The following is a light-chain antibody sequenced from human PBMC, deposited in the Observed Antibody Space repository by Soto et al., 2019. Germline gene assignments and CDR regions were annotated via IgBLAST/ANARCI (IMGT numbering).Light chain of an antibody. CDR1: SSNIGAGYD. CDR3: QSYDSSLSGSV. J-gene: IGLJ2*01. CDR2: GNS. Sequence: QSVLTQPPSVSGAPGQRVTTSCIGGSSNIGAGYDVHWYQQLPGTAPKLLIYGNSNRPSGVPDRFSGSKSGTSASLAITGLQAEDEADYYCQSYDSSLSGSVFGGGTKLTVL. V-gene: IGLV1-40*01.